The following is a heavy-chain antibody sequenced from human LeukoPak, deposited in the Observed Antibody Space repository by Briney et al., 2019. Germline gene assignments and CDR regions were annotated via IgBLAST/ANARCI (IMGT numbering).Heavy chain of an antibody. CDR2: VSSTGSNT. V-gene: IGHV3-11*04. CDR3: AKDRSGIYAY. J-gene: IGHJ1*01. D-gene: IGHD3-10*01. Sequence: GGSLRLSCATSGFIINDYFMSWVRQAPGKGLEWVAYVSSTGSNTYYADSVKGRFTISRDNSKNTLYLQMNSLRAEDTAVYYCAKDRSGIYAYWGQGTLVTVSS. CDR1: GFIINDYF.